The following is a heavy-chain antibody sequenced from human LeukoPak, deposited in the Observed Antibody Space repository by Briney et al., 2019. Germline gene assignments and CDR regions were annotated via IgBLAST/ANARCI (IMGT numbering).Heavy chain of an antibody. Sequence: SETLSLTCAVYGGSFSGYYWSWIRQPPGKGLEWIGEINHSGSTNYNPSLKSRVTISVDTSKNQFSLKLSSVTAADTAIYYCHSRFLEWLLDYWGQGTLVTVSS. J-gene: IGHJ4*02. CDR1: GGSFSGYY. D-gene: IGHD3-3*01. CDR2: INHSGST. CDR3: HSRFLEWLLDY. V-gene: IGHV4-34*01.